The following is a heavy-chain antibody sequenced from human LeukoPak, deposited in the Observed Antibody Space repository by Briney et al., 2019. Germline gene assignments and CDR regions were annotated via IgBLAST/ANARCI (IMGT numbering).Heavy chain of an antibody. D-gene: IGHD3-9*01. V-gene: IGHV1-8*01. Sequence: GASVRVSCKASGYTFTSYDINGVRQATGQGLEWMGWMNPNSGNTGYAQKFQGRVTMTRNTSISTEYMELSSLRSEDTAVYYCARGRELRYFDWLPQLYYFDYWGQGTLVTVSS. CDR1: GYTFTSYD. CDR2: MNPNSGNT. J-gene: IGHJ4*02. CDR3: ARGRELRYFDWLPQLYYFDY.